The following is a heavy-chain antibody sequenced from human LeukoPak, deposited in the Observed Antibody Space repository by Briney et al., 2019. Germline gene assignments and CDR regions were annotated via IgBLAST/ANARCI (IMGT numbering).Heavy chain of an antibody. CDR3: ARIANVDMAMVNFDY. J-gene: IGHJ4*02. Sequence: PSETLSLTCTVSGGSIGTSDYYGAWLRQPPGKGLEWIVTIYYSGSTFYNPSLNTPVTIFLHTPNKQFSLKPPSLTAVDTAVYYCARIANVDMAMVNFDYWGQGALVTVSS. D-gene: IGHD5-18*01. V-gene: IGHV4-39*01. CDR2: IYYSGST. CDR1: GGSIGTSDYY.